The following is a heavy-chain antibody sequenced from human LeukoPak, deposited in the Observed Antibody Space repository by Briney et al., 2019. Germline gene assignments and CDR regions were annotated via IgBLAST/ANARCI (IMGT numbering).Heavy chain of an antibody. J-gene: IGHJ4*02. V-gene: IGHV3-21*01. Sequence: GGSLSLSCAASGFTFRNYNMNWVRQAPGKGLEWVSSISSSSSYIYYADSVKGPFTNSRDNTKNSLYLQMNSLRAEDTAVYYCARDSPYGTAGYWGQGTLVTVSS. CDR2: ISSSSSYI. CDR3: ARDSPYGTAGY. CDR1: GFTFRNYN. D-gene: IGHD2-8*02.